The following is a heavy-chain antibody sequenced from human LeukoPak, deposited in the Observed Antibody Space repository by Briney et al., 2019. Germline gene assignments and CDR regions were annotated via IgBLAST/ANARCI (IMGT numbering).Heavy chain of an antibody. J-gene: IGHJ4*02. Sequence: GGSLRLSCVASGFTFCDYAMNWVRQAPGKGLEWVSTFKTNYNQVYYAESVRGRFTISTDNSKNTAYLQMNSLRVEDTALYYCARSVPDYTRFDFWGQGALVTVSS. D-gene: IGHD4-11*01. CDR3: ARSVPDYTRFDF. CDR2: FKTNYNQV. CDR1: GFTFCDYA. V-gene: IGHV3-23*05.